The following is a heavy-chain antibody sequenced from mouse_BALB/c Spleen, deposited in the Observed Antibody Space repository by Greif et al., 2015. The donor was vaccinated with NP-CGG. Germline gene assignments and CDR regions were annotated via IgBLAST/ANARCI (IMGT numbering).Heavy chain of an antibody. V-gene: IGHV1-14*01. CDR2: INPYNDGT. CDR1: GYTFTSYV. Sequence: EVQGVESGPELVKPGASVKMSCKASGYTFTSYVMHWVKQKPGQGLEWIGYINPYNDGTKYNEKFKGKATLTSDKSSSTAYMELSSLTSEDSAVYYCAREGITTAYFDYWGQGTTLTVSS. D-gene: IGHD1-2*01. J-gene: IGHJ2*01. CDR3: AREGITTAYFDY.